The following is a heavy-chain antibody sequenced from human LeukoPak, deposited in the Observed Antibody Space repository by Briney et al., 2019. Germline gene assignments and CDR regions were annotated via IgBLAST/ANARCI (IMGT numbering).Heavy chain of an antibody. CDR2: FSGSGGST. D-gene: IGHD2/OR15-2a*01. J-gene: IGHJ4*02. CDR3: ATSGLSRFGF. CDR1: GFTFSSYS. V-gene: IGHV3-23*01. Sequence: GGSLRLSCAASGFTFSSYSMSWVRQAPGKGLEWVSAFSGSGGSTYYADSVKGRFTISRDNSKNTLYLQMNGLRAGDTAVYYCATSGLSRFGFWGQGTLVTVSS.